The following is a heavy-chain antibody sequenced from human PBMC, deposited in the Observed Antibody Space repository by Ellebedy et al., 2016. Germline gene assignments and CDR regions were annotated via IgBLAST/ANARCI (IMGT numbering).Heavy chain of an antibody. D-gene: IGHD4-17*01. J-gene: IGHJ4*02. CDR3: VHRTTVTSVDY. V-gene: IGHV2-5*01. Sequence: SGPTLVKPRQTLTLTCTFSGFSLSTNTVVVGWVRQPPGGAPEWLAFIYGHDDKRYSPSLRNRLAITKDSSNNQVVLTLTNMDPVDTATYYCVHRTTVTSVDYWGQGTLVTVSS. CDR2: IYGHDDK. CDR1: GFSLSTNTVV.